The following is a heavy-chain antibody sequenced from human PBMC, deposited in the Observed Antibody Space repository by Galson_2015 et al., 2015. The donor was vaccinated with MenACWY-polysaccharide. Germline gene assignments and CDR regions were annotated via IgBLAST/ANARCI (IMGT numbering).Heavy chain of an antibody. J-gene: IGHJ3*02. CDR2: ISYDGSSK. CDR3: ARGGYSSGWYGALDI. V-gene: IGHV3-30-3*01. D-gene: IGHD6-19*01. CDR1: GFTFSSYV. Sequence: SLRLSCAASGFTFSSYVMHWVRQAPGKGLEWVAVISYDGSSKYYADSVKGRFTISRDNSKNTMYLQMNSLRAEDMAVYYCARGGYSSGWYGALDIWGQGTMVTVSS.